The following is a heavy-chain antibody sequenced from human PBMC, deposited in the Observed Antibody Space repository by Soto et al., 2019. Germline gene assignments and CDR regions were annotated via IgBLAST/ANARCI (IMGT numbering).Heavy chain of an antibody. CDR2: ISSSSSYI. D-gene: IGHD3-22*01. CDR1: GFTFSSYS. CDR3: ARISIYGSSGTLESDP. J-gene: IGHJ5*02. Sequence: PGGSLRLSCAASGFTFSSYSMNWVRQAPGKGLDWVSSISSSSSYIYYADSVKGRFTISRDNAKNSLYLQMNSLRAEDTAVYSCARISIYGSSGTLESDPWGQGTLVNVSS. V-gene: IGHV3-21*01.